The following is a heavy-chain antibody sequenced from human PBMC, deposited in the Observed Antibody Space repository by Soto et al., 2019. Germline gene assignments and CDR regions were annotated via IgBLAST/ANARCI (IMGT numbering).Heavy chain of an antibody. D-gene: IGHD6-13*01. Sequence: EVQLLESGGGLVQPGGSLRLSCAASGSTFSSFAMTWVRQAPGEGLEWVSSISSSGETTYYSDSVKGRFTISRDISKNMVYLQMTSLRAEDTAVYFCVQDWTGNSCPCMVVWGQGTTVTVSS. CDR1: GSTFSSFA. CDR3: VQDWTGNSCPCMVV. CDR2: ISSSGETT. V-gene: IGHV3-23*01. J-gene: IGHJ6*02.